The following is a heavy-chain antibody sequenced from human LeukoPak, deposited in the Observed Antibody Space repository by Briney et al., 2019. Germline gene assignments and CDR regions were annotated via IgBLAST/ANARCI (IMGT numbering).Heavy chain of an antibody. CDR2: INAGNGNT. J-gene: IGHJ4*02. CDR3: ARDNKVRDDFWSGYYDY. V-gene: IGHV1-3*01. D-gene: IGHD3-3*01. CDR1: GYTFTNYA. Sequence: ASVKVSCKASGYTFTNYAVHWVRQAPGQRLEWMGWINAGNGNTEYSQNFQDRVTITRDTSATTAYMELSSLRSEDTAVYYCARDNKVRDDFWSGYYDYWGQGTLVTVSS.